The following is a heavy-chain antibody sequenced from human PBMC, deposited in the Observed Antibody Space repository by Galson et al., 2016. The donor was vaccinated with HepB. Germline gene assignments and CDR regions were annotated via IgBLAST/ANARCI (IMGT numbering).Heavy chain of an antibody. CDR3: ARVPVKNIEVDP. CDR1: GGTLSNYA. Sequence: SVKVSCKASGGTLSNYAISWVRQAPGQGLEWMGGILPIFGMANYAQHFQGRVTITADESTSTVYMELRSLRSEDTAMYYCARVPVKNIEVDPWGQGTLVTVSS. J-gene: IGHJ5*02. CDR2: ILPIFGMA. D-gene: IGHD2/OR15-2a*01. V-gene: IGHV1-69*13.